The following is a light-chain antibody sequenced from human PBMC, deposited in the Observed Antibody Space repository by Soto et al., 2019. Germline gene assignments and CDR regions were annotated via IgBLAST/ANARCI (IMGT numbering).Light chain of an antibody. CDR1: QSVTSSY. J-gene: IGKJ4*01. CDR3: QHYGSSPL. Sequence: EIVLTQSPGTLSLSPGERAALPCRASQSVTSSYLAWYQQKPGQAPRLLIYGASSRATGIPDRFSGSGSGTDFTLTVSRLEPEDFAVYYCQHYGSSPLFGGGTKLEIK. CDR2: GAS. V-gene: IGKV3-20*01.